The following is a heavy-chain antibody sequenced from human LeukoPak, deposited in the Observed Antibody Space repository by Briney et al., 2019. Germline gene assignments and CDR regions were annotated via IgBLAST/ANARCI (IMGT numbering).Heavy chain of an antibody. D-gene: IGHD3-3*01. Sequence: GGSLRLSCAASGFTFSSYAMSWVRQAPGKGLEWVSAISGSGGSTYYADSVKGRFTISRDNSKNTLYLQMNSLRAEDTAVYYCAKGLDYDFWSGYSDYWGQGTLVTVSS. CDR1: GFTFSSYA. J-gene: IGHJ4*02. V-gene: IGHV3-23*01. CDR3: AKGLDYDFWSGYSDY. CDR2: ISGSGGST.